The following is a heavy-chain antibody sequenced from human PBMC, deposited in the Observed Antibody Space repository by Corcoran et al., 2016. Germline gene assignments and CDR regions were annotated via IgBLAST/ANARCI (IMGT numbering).Heavy chain of an antibody. J-gene: IGHJ6*02. D-gene: IGHD2-15*01. Sequence: QVQVVESGGGVVQPGRSLRLSCAASGFTFKTYGMHWVRQAPGKGLEWVAVISYDGSNKYYGDSVKGRFTISRDNSKNAVYLEMNSLTDEDKAVYYCAKDGVQCSGDRCYSGYDAMDVWGQGTTVTVSS. CDR2: ISYDGSNK. CDR1: GFTFKTYG. CDR3: AKDGVQCSGDRCYSGYDAMDV. V-gene: IGHV3-30*18.